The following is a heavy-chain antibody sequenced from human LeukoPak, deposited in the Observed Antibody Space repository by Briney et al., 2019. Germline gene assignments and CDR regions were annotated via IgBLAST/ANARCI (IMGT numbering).Heavy chain of an antibody. J-gene: IGHJ4*02. CDR2: IIPIFGTA. CDR3: ARTLGYCSSTSCLLDY. D-gene: IGHD2-2*01. Sequence: ASVKVSCKASGGTFSSYAISWVRQAPGQGLEWMGGIIPIFGTANYAQKFQGRVTITADESTSTAYMELSSLRSEDTAVYYCARTLGYCSSTSCLLDYWGQGTLVTVSS. CDR1: GGTFSSYA. V-gene: IGHV1-69*13.